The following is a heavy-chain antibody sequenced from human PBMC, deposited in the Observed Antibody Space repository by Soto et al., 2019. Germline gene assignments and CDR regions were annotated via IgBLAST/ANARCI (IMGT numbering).Heavy chain of an antibody. Sequence: GSLRLSCAVSGFTFSAYWMHWVRQVPGKGLTWVSRISDDGSTATYADSVKGRFIISRDNAKNTLYLEMNTLRADDSGLYYCARGPRVSSTGTGAHWGRGTLVTVSS. CDR1: GFTFSAYW. J-gene: IGHJ4*02. CDR2: ISDDGSTA. D-gene: IGHD1-1*01. V-gene: IGHV3-74*01. CDR3: ARGPRVSSTGTGAH.